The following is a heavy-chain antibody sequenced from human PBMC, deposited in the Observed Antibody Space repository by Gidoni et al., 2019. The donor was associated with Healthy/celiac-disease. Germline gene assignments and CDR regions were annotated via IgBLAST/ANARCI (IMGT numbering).Heavy chain of an antibody. J-gene: IGHJ4*02. CDR2: KSYDGSNK. CDR1: GFTFSSYG. D-gene: IGHD6-19*01. Sequence: QVQLVESGGGVVQPGRSLRLSCAASGFTFSSYGMHWVRQAPGKGLEWVAVKSYDGSNKYYADSVKGRFTISRDNSKNTLYLQMNSLRAEDTAVYYCAKDLTPSKNIAVAGTSGYWGQGTLVTVSS. CDR3: AKDLTPSKNIAVAGTSGY. V-gene: IGHV3-30*18.